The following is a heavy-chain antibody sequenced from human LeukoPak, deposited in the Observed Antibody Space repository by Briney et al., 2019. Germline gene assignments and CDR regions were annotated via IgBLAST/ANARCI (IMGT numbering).Heavy chain of an antibody. J-gene: IGHJ4*02. Sequence: SETLSLTCTVSGGSISSYYWSWIRQPPGKGLEWIGYIYYSGSTNYNPSLKSRVTISVDTSKNQFSLKLSSVTAADTAVYYCARARGMATINLDYWGQGTLVTVSS. V-gene: IGHV4-59*01. CDR3: ARARGMATINLDY. CDR2: IYYSGST. D-gene: IGHD5-24*01. CDR1: GGSISSYY.